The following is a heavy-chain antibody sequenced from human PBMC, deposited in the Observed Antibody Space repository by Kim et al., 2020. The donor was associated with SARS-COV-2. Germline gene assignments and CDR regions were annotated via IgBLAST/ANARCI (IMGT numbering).Heavy chain of an antibody. Sequence: ASVKVSCKASGYTFTSYGISWVRQAPGQGLEWMGWISAYNGNTNYAQKLQGRVTMTTDTSTSTAYMELRSLRSDDTAVYYCARGQPGGPDTVTTPEGWFDPWGQGTLVTVSS. D-gene: IGHD4-17*01. J-gene: IGHJ5*02. CDR3: ARGQPGGPDTVTTPEGWFDP. CDR2: ISAYNGNT. V-gene: IGHV1-18*01. CDR1: GYTFTSYG.